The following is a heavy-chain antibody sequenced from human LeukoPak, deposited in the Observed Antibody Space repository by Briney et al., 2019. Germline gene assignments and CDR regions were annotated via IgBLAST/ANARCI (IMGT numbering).Heavy chain of an antibody. V-gene: IGHV3-66*01. CDR1: GFTVSSNY. Sequence: GGSLRLSCAASGFTVSSNYMSWVRQAPGKGLEWVSVIYSGGSTYYADSVKGRFTISRDNSKNTLYLQMNSLRAEDTAVYYCARTNRFLLMDIWGQGTTVTVSS. J-gene: IGHJ6*02. D-gene: IGHD2-8*01. CDR2: IYSGGST. CDR3: ARTNRFLLMDI.